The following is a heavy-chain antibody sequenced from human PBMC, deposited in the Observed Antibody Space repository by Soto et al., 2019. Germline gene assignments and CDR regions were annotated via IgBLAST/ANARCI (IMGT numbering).Heavy chain of an antibody. V-gene: IGHV5-51*01. CDR1: GYSFTSYW. J-gene: IGHJ6*02. CDR2: IYPGDSDT. CDR3: ARSGTDQIYYYYRMDV. D-gene: IGHD6-13*01. Sequence: PGESLKIACKGSGYSFTSYWIGWVRQMPGKGLEWMGIIYPGDSDTRYSPSFQGQVTISADKSISTAYLQWSSLKASDTAMYYCARSGTDQIYYYYRMDVWGQGTTVTVSS.